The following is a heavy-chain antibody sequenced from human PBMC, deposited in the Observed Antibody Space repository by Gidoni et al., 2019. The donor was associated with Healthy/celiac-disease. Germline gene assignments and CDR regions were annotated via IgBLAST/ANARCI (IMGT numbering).Heavy chain of an antibody. CDR2: IYYSGST. D-gene: IGHD5-18*01. CDR1: GGSISSYY. CDR3: ARVRHGDTAMVKDAFDI. V-gene: IGHV4-59*01. J-gene: IGHJ3*02. Sequence: QVQLQESGPGLVKPSETLSLTCTVSGGSISSYYWSWIRQPPGKGLEWIGYIYYSGSTNYNPSLKSRVTISVDTSKNQFSLKLSSVTAADTAVYYCARVRHGDTAMVKDAFDIWGQGTMVTVSS.